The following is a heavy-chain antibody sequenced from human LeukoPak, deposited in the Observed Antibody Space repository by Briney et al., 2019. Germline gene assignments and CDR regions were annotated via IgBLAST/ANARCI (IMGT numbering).Heavy chain of an antibody. J-gene: IGHJ4*02. Sequence: PSETLSLTCTVSGGSISSYYWSWIRQPPGKGLEWIGYIYYSGSTNYNPSLKSRVTISVDTSKNQFSLKLSSVTAADTAVYYCARDRGGGALDYWGQGTLVTVSS. V-gene: IGHV4-59*12. CDR3: ARDRGGGALDY. D-gene: IGHD2-21*01. CDR1: GGSISSYY. CDR2: IYYSGST.